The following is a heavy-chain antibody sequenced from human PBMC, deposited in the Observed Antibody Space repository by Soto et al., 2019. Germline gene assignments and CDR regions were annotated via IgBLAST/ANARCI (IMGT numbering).Heavy chain of an antibody. CDR2: FDPEDGET. CDR1: GYTLTELS. D-gene: IGHD4-4*01. CDR3: ASLTNDYSNYGGGYYYYMDV. J-gene: IGHJ6*03. Sequence: ASVKVSCKVSGYTLTELSMHWVRQAPGEGLEWMGGFDPEDGETIYAQKFQGRVTMTEDTSTDTAYMELSSLRSEDTAVYYCASLTNDYSNYGGGYYYYMDVWGKGTTVTVSS. V-gene: IGHV1-24*01.